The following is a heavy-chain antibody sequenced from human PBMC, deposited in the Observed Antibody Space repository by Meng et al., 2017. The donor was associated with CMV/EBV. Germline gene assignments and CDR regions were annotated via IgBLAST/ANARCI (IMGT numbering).Heavy chain of an antibody. CDR1: GFTVSSNY. CDR2: IYNGGST. Sequence: GGSLRLSCAASGFTVSSNYMSWVRQAPGKGLEWVSVIYNGGSTYYADSVKGRFTISRDNSKNTLYLQMNSLRAEDTAVYYCARGVGSYGCPHAHLDYWGQGTLVTVSS. D-gene: IGHD5-18*01. J-gene: IGHJ4*02. CDR3: ARGVGSYGCPHAHLDY. V-gene: IGHV3-53*01.